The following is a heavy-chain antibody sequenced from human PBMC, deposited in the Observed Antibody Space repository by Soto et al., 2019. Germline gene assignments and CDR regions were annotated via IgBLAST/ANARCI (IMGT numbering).Heavy chain of an antibody. CDR3: ARAGGRLLSYIGYYYYYMDV. CDR1: GGSISSGGYY. V-gene: IGHV4-31*03. Sequence: QVQLQESGPGLVKPSQTLSLTCTVSGGSISSGGYYWSWIRQHPGKGLEWIGYIYYSGSTYYNPSLKCRVTISVDTSKNQFSLKLSSVTAADTAVYYCARAGGRLLSYIGYYYYYMDVWGKGTTVTVSS. D-gene: IGHD2-2*01. J-gene: IGHJ6*03. CDR2: IYYSGST.